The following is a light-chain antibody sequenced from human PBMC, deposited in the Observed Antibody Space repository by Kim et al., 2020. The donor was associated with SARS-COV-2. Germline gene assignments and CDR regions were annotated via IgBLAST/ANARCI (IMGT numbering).Light chain of an antibody. V-gene: IGLV7-46*01. CDR2: DTN. J-gene: IGLJ2*01. Sequence: PGGTVTLTCDSSTGAVTSGHYPYWFQQKPGQAPRTLIFDTNNKHSLTPARFSGSLLGGKAALTLSGAQSEDEAEYYCLLSYSGARVFGGGTQLTVL. CDR1: TGAVTSGHY. CDR3: LLSYSGARV.